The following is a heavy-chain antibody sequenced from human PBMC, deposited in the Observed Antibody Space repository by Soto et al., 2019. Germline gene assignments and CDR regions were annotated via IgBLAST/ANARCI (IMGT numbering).Heavy chain of an antibody. D-gene: IGHD1-7*01. J-gene: IGHJ4*02. Sequence: PSETLSLTCTVSGGSISSGGYYWSWIRQHPGRGLEWIGYIYYSGSTYYNPSLKSRVTISVDTSKNQFSLKLSSVTAADTAVYYCARDLRGQLELLVWGQGTLVTVSS. CDR1: GGSISSGGYY. CDR2: IYYSGST. V-gene: IGHV4-31*03. CDR3: ARDLRGQLELLV.